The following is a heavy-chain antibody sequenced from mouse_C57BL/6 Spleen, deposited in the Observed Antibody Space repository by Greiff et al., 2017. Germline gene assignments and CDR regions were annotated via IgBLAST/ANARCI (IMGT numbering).Heavy chain of an antibody. Sequence: QVQLQQSGAELVRPGASVKLSCKASGYTFTGYYISWVKQRPGQGLEWIARIYPGSGNTYYNEKFKGKATLTAEKSSSTAYMQLSSLTSEDSAVYFCARRTYYSNNEAMDYWGQGTSVTVSS. CDR2: IYPGSGNT. D-gene: IGHD2-5*01. CDR3: ARRTYYSNNEAMDY. CDR1: GYTFTGYY. V-gene: IGHV1-76*01. J-gene: IGHJ4*01.